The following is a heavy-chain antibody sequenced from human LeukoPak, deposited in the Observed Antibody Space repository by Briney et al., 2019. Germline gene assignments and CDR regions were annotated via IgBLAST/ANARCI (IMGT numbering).Heavy chain of an antibody. CDR2: IYYSGGNT. D-gene: IGHD2-15*01. Sequence: GGSPRLSCAASGFTFSTYAMSWVRQAPGKGLEWVSTIYYSGGNTYSADSVKGRFTISRDNAKNTLYLQMNSLGAEDTAVYYCAKDQGQAVVPRRFDYWGQGTLVTVSS. V-gene: IGHV3-23*01. CDR1: GFTFSTYA. CDR3: AKDQGQAVVPRRFDY. J-gene: IGHJ4*02.